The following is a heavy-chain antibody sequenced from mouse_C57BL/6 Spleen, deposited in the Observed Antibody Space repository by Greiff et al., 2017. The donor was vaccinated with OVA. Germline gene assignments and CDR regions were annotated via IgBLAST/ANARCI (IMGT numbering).Heavy chain of an antibody. CDR1: GYSITSGYY. V-gene: IGHV3-6*01. J-gene: IGHJ4*01. CDR2: ISYDGSN. Sequence: EVKLQESGPGLVKPSQSLSLTCSVTGYSITSGYYWNWIRQFPGNKLEWMGYISYDGSNNYNPSLKNRISITRDTSKNQFFLKLNSVTTEDTATYYCAIYDGPAYYAMDYWGQGTSVTVSS. D-gene: IGHD2-3*01. CDR3: AIYDGPAYYAMDY.